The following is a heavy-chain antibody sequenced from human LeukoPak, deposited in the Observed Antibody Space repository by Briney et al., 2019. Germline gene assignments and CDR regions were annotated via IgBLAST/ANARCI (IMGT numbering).Heavy chain of an antibody. D-gene: IGHD5-12*01. V-gene: IGHV3-11*06. CDR2: IGISSGNT. CDR3: ARDHRYAFDN. J-gene: IGHJ4*01. Sequence: NSGGSLRLSCAASGFTFSDSYMSWVRQAPGKGLEWISYIGISSGNTKYADSVKGRFTISRDKARNSLYLQMNSLRVEDTAVYYCARDHRYAFDNWGHGTLVTVSS. CDR1: GFTFSDSY.